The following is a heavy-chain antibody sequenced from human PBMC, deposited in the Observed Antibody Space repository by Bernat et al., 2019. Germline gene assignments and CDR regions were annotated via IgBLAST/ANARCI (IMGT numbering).Heavy chain of an antibody. J-gene: IGHJ4*02. Sequence: QVQLQQWGAGLLKPSETLSLTCAVYGGSFSGYYWSWIRQPPGKGLEWIGEINHSGSTNYNPSLKSRVTISVDTSKNQCSLRLGYVTAADTAVYYCARLSGGDPHAVDYWGQGTLVTVSS. D-gene: IGHD1-26*01. CDR3: ARLSGGDPHAVDY. CDR2: INHSGST. CDR1: GGSFSGYY. V-gene: IGHV4-34*01.